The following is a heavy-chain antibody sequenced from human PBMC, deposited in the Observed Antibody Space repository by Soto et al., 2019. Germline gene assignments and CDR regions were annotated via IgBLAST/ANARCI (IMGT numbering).Heavy chain of an antibody. J-gene: IGHJ4*02. D-gene: IGHD2-15*01. Sequence: PSETLSLTCTVSGRSISSVNYYWSWIRQPPGKGLEWIGYIYYSGNTYYNPSLKSRVTISVDTSKNQFSLKLSSVTAADTAVYYCVRYGSGDCNDGTCYSPFDYWGQGTLVTVSS. V-gene: IGHV4-30-4*01. CDR3: VRYGSGDCNDGTCYSPFDY. CDR1: GRSISSVNYY. CDR2: IYYSGNT.